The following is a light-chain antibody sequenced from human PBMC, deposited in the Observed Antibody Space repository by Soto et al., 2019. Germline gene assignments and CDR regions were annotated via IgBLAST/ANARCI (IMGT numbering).Light chain of an antibody. CDR1: SSNIGTNY. CDR2: SNN. Sequence: QSVLTQPPSASETPGQRVTISCSGSSSNIGTNYVYWYQQLPGTAPKLLIYSNNQRPSGVPDRFSGSKSGTSASLAISGLRSEDEADYYCAAWDDSLRGPVFGGGTQLTVL. CDR3: AAWDDSLRGPV. J-gene: IGLJ2*01. V-gene: IGLV1-47*02.